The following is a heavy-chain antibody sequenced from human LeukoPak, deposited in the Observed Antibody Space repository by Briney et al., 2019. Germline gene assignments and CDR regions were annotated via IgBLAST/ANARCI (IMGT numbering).Heavy chain of an antibody. Sequence: GRSLRLSCAASGFTFSSYAMHWVRQAPGKGLEWVAVTSYDGSNKYYADSVKGRFTISRDNSKNTLYLQMNSLRAEDTAVYYCARDKSYDYVWGSYRKAYYGMDVWGQGTTVTVSS. D-gene: IGHD3-16*02. CDR2: TSYDGSNK. CDR1: GFTFSSYA. CDR3: ARDKSYDYVWGSYRKAYYGMDV. J-gene: IGHJ6*02. V-gene: IGHV3-30*04.